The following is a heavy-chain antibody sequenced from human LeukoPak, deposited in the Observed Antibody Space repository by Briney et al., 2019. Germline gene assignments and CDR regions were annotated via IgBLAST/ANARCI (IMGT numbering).Heavy chain of an antibody. Sequence: PGGSLRLSCAASGFTYSSYAMSWVRQAPGKGLEWVSAISGSGGSTYYADSVKGRFTISRDNSKNTLYLQMNSLRAEDTAAYYCAKATHYDILTGYSYFDYWGQGTLVTVSS. CDR2: ISGSGGST. CDR3: AKATHYDILTGYSYFDY. D-gene: IGHD3-9*01. V-gene: IGHV3-23*01. J-gene: IGHJ4*02. CDR1: GFTYSSYA.